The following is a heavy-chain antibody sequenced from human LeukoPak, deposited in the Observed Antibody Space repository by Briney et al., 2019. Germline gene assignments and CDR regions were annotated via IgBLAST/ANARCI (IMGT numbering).Heavy chain of an antibody. V-gene: IGHV4-39*01. CDR3: AGSYDSSGYNDAFDI. D-gene: IGHD3-22*01. J-gene: IGHJ3*02. CDR1: GGSISSSSYY. CDR2: IYYSGST. Sequence: SETLSLTCTVSGGSISSSSYYWGWIRQPPGKGLEWIGSIYYSGSTYYNPSLKSRVTISVDTSKNQFSLKLSSVTAADTAVYYCAGSYDSSGYNDAFDIWGQGTMVTVSS.